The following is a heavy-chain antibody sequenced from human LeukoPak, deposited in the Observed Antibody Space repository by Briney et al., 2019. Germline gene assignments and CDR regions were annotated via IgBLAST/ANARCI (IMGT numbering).Heavy chain of an antibody. CDR1: GFTFNTYV. CDR3: AAQKRGSYGPYYFDY. CDR2: ISGSGGRS. D-gene: IGHD3-16*01. V-gene: IGHV3-23*01. J-gene: IGHJ4*02. Sequence: PGGSLRLSCAASGFTFNTYVMSWVRQAPGKGLEWVSTISGSGGRSYYADSLKGRFTISRDNSKNTLYLQINSLTAEDTAVYYCAAQKRGSYGPYYFDYWGQGTLVTVSS.